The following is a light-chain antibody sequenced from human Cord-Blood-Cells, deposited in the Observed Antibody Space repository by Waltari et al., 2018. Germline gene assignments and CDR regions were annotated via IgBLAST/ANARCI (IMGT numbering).Light chain of an antibody. Sequence: EIVLTQSPGTLSLSPGERATLSCRASQSVSSSYLAWYQQKPGHAPRLLSYGASSRATGIPDRFSGSGSGTDFTLTIRRLEPEDFVVYYCQQYGSSPYTFGQGTKLEIK. CDR2: GAS. CDR1: QSVSSSY. CDR3: QQYGSSPYT. J-gene: IGKJ2*01. V-gene: IGKV3-20*01.